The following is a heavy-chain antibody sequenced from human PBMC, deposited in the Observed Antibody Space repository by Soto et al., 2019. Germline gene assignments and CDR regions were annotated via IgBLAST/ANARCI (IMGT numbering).Heavy chain of an antibody. Sequence: ASVKVSCKASGYTFTSYDINWVRQATGQGLEWMGWMNPNSGNTVYAQNFQGRVTMTRNTSISTAYMELSSLRSEDTAMYYCARDSPPYCSIGICFRGWFDPWGQGTLVTVSS. J-gene: IGHJ5*02. CDR1: GYTFTSYD. D-gene: IGHD2-8*01. CDR2: MNPNSGNT. V-gene: IGHV1-8*01. CDR3: ARDSPPYCSIGICFRGWFDP.